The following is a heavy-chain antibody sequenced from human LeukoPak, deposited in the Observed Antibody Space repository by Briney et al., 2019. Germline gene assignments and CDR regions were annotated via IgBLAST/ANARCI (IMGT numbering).Heavy chain of an antibody. CDR3: AKDRRLRFLEWSSIGYFQH. J-gene: IGHJ1*01. CDR2: ISPYNGNT. V-gene: IGHV1-18*01. Sequence: ASVKVSCKASGYTFTSYGISWVRQAPGQGLEWMGWISPYNGNTKYAQKFQGGVTMTTDTSTSTAYMELRSLRSDDTAVYYCAKDRRLRFLEWSSIGYFQHWGQGTLVAVSS. CDR1: GYTFTSYG. D-gene: IGHD3-3*01.